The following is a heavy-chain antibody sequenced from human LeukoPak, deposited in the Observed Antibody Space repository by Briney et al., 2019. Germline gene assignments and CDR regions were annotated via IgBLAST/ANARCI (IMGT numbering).Heavy chain of an antibody. CDR1: GYTFTNYG. CDR3: AREVGYCSSTSCPDYYYYGMDV. Sequence: ASVKVSCKASGYTFTNYGISWVRQAPGQGLEWMGWINTNTGNPTYAQGFTGRFVFSLDTSVSTAYLRISSLKAEDTAVYYCAREVGYCSSTSCPDYYYYGMDVWGQGTTVTVSS. D-gene: IGHD2-2*01. J-gene: IGHJ6*02. V-gene: IGHV7-4-1*02. CDR2: INTNTGNP.